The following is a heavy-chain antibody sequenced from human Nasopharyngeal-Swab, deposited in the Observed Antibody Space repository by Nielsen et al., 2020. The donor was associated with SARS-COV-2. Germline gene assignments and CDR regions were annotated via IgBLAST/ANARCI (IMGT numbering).Heavy chain of an antibody. CDR3: AKHGVAEDY. Sequence: SVKVSCKASWYIFTSYDISWVRQARGQGLEWMGWIGAYNGNTNYAQKFQDRVTMTTDTSTTTVYMELRSLRSDDTAVYYCAKHGVAEDYWGQGTLVTVSS. J-gene: IGHJ4*02. CDR1: WYIFTSYD. D-gene: IGHD3-3*01. V-gene: IGHV1-18*01. CDR2: IGAYNGNT.